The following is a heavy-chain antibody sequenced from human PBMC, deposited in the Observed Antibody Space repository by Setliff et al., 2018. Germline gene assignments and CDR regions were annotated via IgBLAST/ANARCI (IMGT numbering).Heavy chain of an antibody. CDR3: ARDMGQPYYFES. D-gene: IGHD1-1*01. Sequence: SETLSLTCTVSGGSISSSSHYWGWIRQPPGKGLEWIGSIYYTGSTYYNPSLKSRVTMSVDTSKRQFSLKLGSATAADTAVYYCARDMGQPYYFESWGLGTLDTVSS. CDR2: IYYTGST. CDR1: GGSISSSSHY. J-gene: IGHJ4*02. V-gene: IGHV4-39*07.